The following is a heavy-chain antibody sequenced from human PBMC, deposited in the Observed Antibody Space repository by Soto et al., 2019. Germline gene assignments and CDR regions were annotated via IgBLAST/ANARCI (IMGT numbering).Heavy chain of an antibody. Sequence: EVQLLESGGGLVQPGASLKISCAVSGFTFSSYAMSWVRQAPGKGLEWVSGISGTGRVTNYAESVKGRFTISRDNPKNTLSLEMKSLRAEDTAVYYCAKDVHYDIVTGIEYFDHWGQGTLVTVSS. J-gene: IGHJ1*01. CDR2: ISGTGRVT. CDR1: GFTFSSYA. D-gene: IGHD3-9*01. V-gene: IGHV3-23*01. CDR3: AKDVHYDIVTGIEYFDH.